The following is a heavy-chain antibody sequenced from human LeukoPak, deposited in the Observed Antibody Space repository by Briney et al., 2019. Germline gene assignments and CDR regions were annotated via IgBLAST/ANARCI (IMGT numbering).Heavy chain of an antibody. D-gene: IGHD4-11*01. Sequence: SETLSLTCSVSGGSISSYYWSWIRQPPGKGLEWIGYIYYSGSTNYNPSLKSRVTISVDTSKNQFSLKLSSVTAADTAVYYCARESPIQSHLDYWGQGTLVTVSS. V-gene: IGHV4-59*01. CDR1: GGSISSYY. CDR3: ARESPIQSHLDY. CDR2: IYYSGST. J-gene: IGHJ4*02.